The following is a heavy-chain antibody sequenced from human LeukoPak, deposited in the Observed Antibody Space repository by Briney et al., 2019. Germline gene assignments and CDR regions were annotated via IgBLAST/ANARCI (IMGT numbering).Heavy chain of an antibody. CDR1: GFTFSSYW. CDR2: IKQDESEK. D-gene: IGHD4-17*01. Sequence: GGSLRLSCAASGFTFSSYWMSWVRQAPGKGLEWVANIKQDESEKYYVDSVKGRFSITRDNAKNSMYLQINSLRAEDTAVYHCARGNDYGDHVGIYFDYSGQGTLVTVSS. V-gene: IGHV3-7*03. J-gene: IGHJ4*02. CDR3: ARGNDYGDHVGIYFDY.